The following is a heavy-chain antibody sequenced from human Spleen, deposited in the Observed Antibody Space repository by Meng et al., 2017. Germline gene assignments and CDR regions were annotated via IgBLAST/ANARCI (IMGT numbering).Heavy chain of an antibody. V-gene: IGHV4-34*01. J-gene: IGHJ4*02. D-gene: IGHD4-11*01. CDR2: INHSGST. CDR1: GGSFSDYY. Sequence: QVQLQRWGAGRLKPSGTLSLPCVVSGGSFSDYYWSWIRQPPGKGLEWIGEINHSGSTNYNPSLESRATISVDTSQNNLSLKLSSVTAADSAVYYCARGPTTMAHDFDYWGQGTLVTVSS. CDR3: ARGPTTMAHDFDY.